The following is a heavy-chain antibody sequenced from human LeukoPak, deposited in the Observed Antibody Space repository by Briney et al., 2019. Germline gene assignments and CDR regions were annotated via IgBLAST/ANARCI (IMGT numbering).Heavy chain of an antibody. CDR1: GFTFSSYG. Sequence: GRSLRLSCAASGFTFSSYGMHWVRQAPGKGLEWVAVIWYDGSNKYYADSVKGRFTISRDNSKNTLYLQMNSLGAEDTAVYYCARNDGYSSSWYYYYYYGMDVWGQGTTVTVSS. CDR3: ARNDGYSSSWYYYYYYGMDV. V-gene: IGHV3-33*01. D-gene: IGHD6-13*01. J-gene: IGHJ6*02. CDR2: IWYDGSNK.